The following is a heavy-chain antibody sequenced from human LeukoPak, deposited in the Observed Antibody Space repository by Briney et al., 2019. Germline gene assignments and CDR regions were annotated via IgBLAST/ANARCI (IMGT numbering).Heavy chain of an antibody. CDR3: AKGSSDNCYSDPDY. CDR1: GFTFSSYA. D-gene: IGHD1-1*01. Sequence: GGSLSLSCAGSGFTFSSYAMIWVRQAPGKGLEWVSGISGSGGSAYYAASVKGRFTISRDNSKNTLYLQMNSLRAEATSIYNGAKGSSDNCYSDPDYWGQGTLVTVSS. J-gene: IGHJ4*02. V-gene: IGHV3-23*01. CDR2: ISGSGGSA.